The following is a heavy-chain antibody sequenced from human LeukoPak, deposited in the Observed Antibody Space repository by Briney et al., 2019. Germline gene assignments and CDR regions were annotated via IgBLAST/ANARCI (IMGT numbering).Heavy chain of an antibody. CDR2: INPNSGGT. D-gene: IGHD6-6*01. CDR1: GYTFTGYY. V-gene: IGHV1-2*02. CDR3: ARVPRDSSFEGDH. J-gene: IGHJ4*02. Sequence: ASVKVSCKASGYTFTGYYMHWVRQAPGQGLEWMGWINPNSGGTNYAQKFQGRVTMTRDTSISTAYMELSRLRSDDTAVYYCARVPRDSSFEGDHWGQGTLVTVSS.